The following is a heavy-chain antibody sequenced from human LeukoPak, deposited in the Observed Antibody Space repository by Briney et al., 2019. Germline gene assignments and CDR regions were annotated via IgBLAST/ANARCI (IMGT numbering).Heavy chain of an antibody. CDR2: FFTSGST. V-gene: IGHV4-61*02. CDR1: GDSISSGSYY. J-gene: IGHJ4*02. CDR3: ARDVARVGFFDS. D-gene: IGHD1-26*01. Sequence: SETLSLTCTVSGDSISSGSYYWGWIRQPAGQGLDWIGRFFTSGSTNYNPSFKSRVTISVDTSKNQFSLRLNSVTAADSAVYYCARDVARVGFFDSWGQGALVTVSS.